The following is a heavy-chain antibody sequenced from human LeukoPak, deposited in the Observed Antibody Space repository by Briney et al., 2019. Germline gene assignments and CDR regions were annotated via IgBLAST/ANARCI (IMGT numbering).Heavy chain of an antibody. CDR1: GVTFGNHA. Sequence: SGGSLRLSCAASGVTFGNHAMTWVRQAPGKGLEWVSSISNSGSDTYHADSVKGRFTISRDNSKNTLYLQMNSLRAEDTAVYYCAKVDHASYWGQGTLVTVSS. CDR3: AKVDHASY. J-gene: IGHJ4*02. V-gene: IGHV3-23*01. D-gene: IGHD1-14*01. CDR2: ISNSGSDT.